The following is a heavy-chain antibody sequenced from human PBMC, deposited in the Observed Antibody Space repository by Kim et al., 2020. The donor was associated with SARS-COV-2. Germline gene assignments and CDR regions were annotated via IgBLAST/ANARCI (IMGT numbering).Heavy chain of an antibody. J-gene: IGHJ5*02. CDR1: AFIVSSNH. V-gene: IGHV3-66*01. CDR3: SRVMSYSSSS. Sequence: GGSLRLSCAASAFIVSSNHMNWVRQAPGKGLEWVSLTYSSGNTYYADSVKGRFSISRDNSKNTLYLQMNSRRAEDTAVYYCSRVMSYSSSSWGQGTLVTV. CDR2: TYSSGNT. D-gene: IGHD6-6*01.